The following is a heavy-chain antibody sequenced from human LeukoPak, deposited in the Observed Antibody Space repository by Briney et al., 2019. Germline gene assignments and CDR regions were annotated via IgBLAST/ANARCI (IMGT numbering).Heavy chain of an antibody. CDR2: IYPGDSDT. Sequence: GESLQISCQGSGYSFTSYWIGWVRQMPGKGLEWMGIIYPGDSDTRYSPSFQGQVTISADKSISTAYLQWSSLKASDTAMYYCAAFYHSSSWYPFDYWGQGTLVTVSS. D-gene: IGHD6-13*01. CDR3: AAFYHSSSWYPFDY. J-gene: IGHJ4*02. V-gene: IGHV5-51*01. CDR1: GYSFTSYW.